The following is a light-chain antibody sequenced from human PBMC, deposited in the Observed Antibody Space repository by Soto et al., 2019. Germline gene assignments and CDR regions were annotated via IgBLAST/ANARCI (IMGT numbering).Light chain of an antibody. Sequence: QSVVTQPPSVSGTPGQGVIISCSNVGRHEVSWYQQVPGMAPKLLIHTTSQRPSGVPDRFSASKSGTSASLAIRGLQSDDEADYFCSSWDDSRSGVVFGRGTKLTV. CDR1: NVGRHE. V-gene: IGLV1-44*01. J-gene: IGLJ2*01. CDR2: TTS. CDR3: SSWDDSRSGVV.